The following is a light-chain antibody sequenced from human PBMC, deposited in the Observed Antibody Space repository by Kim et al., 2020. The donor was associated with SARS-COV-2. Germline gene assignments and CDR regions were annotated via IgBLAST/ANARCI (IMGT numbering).Light chain of an antibody. Sequence: SVGDRVTITCRASQSISTWLAWYQQKPGKAPKLLSYKASRLESGVPSRFSGSGSGTEFTLTISSLQPDDFATYYCQQYNSYSPQYTFGQGTKLEI. J-gene: IGKJ2*01. CDR3: QQYNSYSPQYT. V-gene: IGKV1-5*03. CDR1: QSISTW. CDR2: KAS.